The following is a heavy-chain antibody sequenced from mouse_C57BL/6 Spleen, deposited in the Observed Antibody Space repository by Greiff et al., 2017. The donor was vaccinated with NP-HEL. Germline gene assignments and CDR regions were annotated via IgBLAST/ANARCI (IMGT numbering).Heavy chain of an antibody. Sequence: EVMLVESGGGLVQPGGSLKLSCAASGFTFSDYYMYWVRQTPEKRLEWVAYISNGGGSTYYPDTVKGRFTISRDNAKNTLYLQMSRLKSEDTAMYYCARQGIYDGYYDVWGTGTTVTVSS. J-gene: IGHJ1*03. CDR1: GFTFSDYY. D-gene: IGHD2-3*01. CDR2: ISNGGGST. CDR3: ARQGIYDGYYDV. V-gene: IGHV5-12*01.